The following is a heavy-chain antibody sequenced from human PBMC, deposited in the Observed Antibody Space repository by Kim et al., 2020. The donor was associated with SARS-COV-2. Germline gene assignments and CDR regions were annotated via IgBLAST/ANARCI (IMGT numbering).Heavy chain of an antibody. CDR2: MNPNSGNT. J-gene: IGHJ3*02. CDR3: AREGQQLVRDAFDI. Sequence: ASVKVSCKASGYTFTSYDINWVRQATGQGLEWMGWMNPNSGNTGYAQKFQGRVTMTRNTSISTAYMELSSLRSEDTAVYYCAREGQQLVRDAFDIWGQGTMVTVSS. D-gene: IGHD6-13*01. V-gene: IGHV1-8*01. CDR1: GYTFTSYD.